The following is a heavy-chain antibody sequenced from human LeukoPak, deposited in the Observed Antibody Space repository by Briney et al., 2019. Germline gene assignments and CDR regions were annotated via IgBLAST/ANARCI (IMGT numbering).Heavy chain of an antibody. D-gene: IGHD3-9*01. V-gene: IGHV3-30*04. Sequence: PTGRSLRLSCAASGFTFSSYAMHWVRQAPGKGLEWVAVISYDGSNKYYADSVKGRFTISRDNSKNTLYLQMNSLRAEDTAVYYCASDHIDWLPNYGMDVWGKGTTVTVSS. CDR3: ASDHIDWLPNYGMDV. J-gene: IGHJ6*04. CDR1: GFTFSSYA. CDR2: ISYDGSNK.